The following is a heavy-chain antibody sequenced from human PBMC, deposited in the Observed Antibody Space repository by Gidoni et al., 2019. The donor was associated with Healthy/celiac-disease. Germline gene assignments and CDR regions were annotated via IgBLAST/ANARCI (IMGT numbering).Heavy chain of an antibody. CDR3: ARGPSGYGFGGTYYFDY. CDR1: GGSFSGYY. V-gene: IGHV4-34*01. J-gene: IGHJ4*02. Sequence: QVQLQQWGAGLLKPSETLSLTCAVYGGSFSGYYWSWIRQPPGKGLEWIGEINHSGSTNYNPSLKSRVTISVDTSKNQFALKLSSVTAADTAVYYCARGPSGYGFGGTYYFDYWGQGTLVTVSS. CDR2: INHSGST. D-gene: IGHD5-12*01.